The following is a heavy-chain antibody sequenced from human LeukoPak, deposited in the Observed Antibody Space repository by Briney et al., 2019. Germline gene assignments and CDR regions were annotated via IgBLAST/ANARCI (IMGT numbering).Heavy chain of an antibody. CDR1: GFTFSSYA. J-gene: IGHJ4*02. Sequence: GGSLRLSCAASGFTFSSYAMSWVRQAPGKGLEWVSAISGSGGSTYYADSVKGRFTISRDNAKNSLYLQMNSLRAEDTAVYYCAARWLQNWTLGYWGQGTMVTVSS. D-gene: IGHD5-24*01. CDR3: AARWLQNWTLGY. V-gene: IGHV3-23*01. CDR2: ISGSGGST.